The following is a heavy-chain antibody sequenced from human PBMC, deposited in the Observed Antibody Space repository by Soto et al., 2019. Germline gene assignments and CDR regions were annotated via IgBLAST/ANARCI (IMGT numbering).Heavy chain of an antibody. J-gene: IGHJ5*02. D-gene: IGHD2-15*01. V-gene: IGHV4-59*08. CDR2: IYYSGST. Sequence: PSETLSLTCTVSGGSISSYYWSWIRQPPGKGLEWIGYIYYSGSTNYNPSLKSRVTISVDTSKNQFSLKLSSVTAADTAVYYCARVGGYCSGGSCYQHNWFDPWGQGTLVTVSS. CDR1: GGSISSYY. CDR3: ARVGGYCSGGSCYQHNWFDP.